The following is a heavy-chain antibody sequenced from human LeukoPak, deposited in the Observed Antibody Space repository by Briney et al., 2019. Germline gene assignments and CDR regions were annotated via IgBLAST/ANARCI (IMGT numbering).Heavy chain of an antibody. CDR3: ARDYPTSGIVTIFDY. V-gene: IGHV3-23*01. Sequence: GGSLRLSCASSGFTFNNYAMTWVRQAPGKGLEWVSSITASGGSTYCADSVKGRFTISRGNSKNTLYLQMSSLRGEDTAVYYCARDYPTSGIVTIFDYWGQGTLVTVSS. J-gene: IGHJ4*02. CDR2: ITASGGST. D-gene: IGHD1-1*01. CDR1: GFTFNNYA.